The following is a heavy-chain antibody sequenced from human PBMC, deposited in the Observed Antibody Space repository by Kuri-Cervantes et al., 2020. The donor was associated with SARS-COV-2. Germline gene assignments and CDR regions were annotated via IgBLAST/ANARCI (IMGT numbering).Heavy chain of an antibody. CDR1: GGSISSHY. CDR2: VYYSGRT. V-gene: IGHV4-59*11. D-gene: IGHD3-10*01. CDR3: ARERGQIYNYGSGSPTDHAFDI. J-gene: IGHJ3*02. Sequence: SETLSLTCTVSGGSISSHYWSWIRQPPGKGLEWIGYVYYSGRTNYNPSLKSRVTISVDTSTNQFFLKLSSVTAADTAVYYCARERGQIYNYGSGSPTDHAFDIWGQGTMVTVSS.